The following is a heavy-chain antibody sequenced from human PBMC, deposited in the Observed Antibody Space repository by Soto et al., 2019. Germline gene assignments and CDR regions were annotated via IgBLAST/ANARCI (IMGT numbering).Heavy chain of an antibody. J-gene: IGHJ6*03. CDR3: ARYCSGGSCYSQFHYYYYYMDV. Sequence: GGSLRLSCAASGFTFSDYYMSWIRQAPGKGLEWVSYISSSGSTIYYADSVKGRFTISRDNAKNSLYLQMNSLRAEDTAVYYCARYCSGGSCYSQFHYYYYYMDVWGKGTTVTVSS. D-gene: IGHD2-15*01. V-gene: IGHV3-11*01. CDR1: GFTFSDYY. CDR2: ISSSGSTI.